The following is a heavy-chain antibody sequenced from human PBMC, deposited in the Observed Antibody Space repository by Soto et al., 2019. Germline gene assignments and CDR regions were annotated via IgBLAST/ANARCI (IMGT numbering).Heavy chain of an antibody. Sequence: QITLKESGPTLVKPTQTLTLTCTFSGFSLSTSGVGVGWIRQPPGKALEWLALIYWDDDKRYSPSLKSRLTITKDTSKNQVVLTMTNMDPVDTATYYCAHSLVGATYNRLLCFEYWGQGTLVTVSS. CDR3: AHSLVGATYNRLLCFEY. J-gene: IGHJ4*02. V-gene: IGHV2-5*02. D-gene: IGHD1-26*01. CDR2: IYWDDDK. CDR1: GFSLSTSGVG.